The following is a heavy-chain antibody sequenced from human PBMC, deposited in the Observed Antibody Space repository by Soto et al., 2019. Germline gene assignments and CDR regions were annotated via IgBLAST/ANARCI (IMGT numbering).Heavy chain of an antibody. CDR2: ISGSGGST. J-gene: IGHJ3*02. V-gene: IGHV3-23*01. D-gene: IGHD2-2*01. CDR3: AKTGYCSSTSCFLPSPSTFDI. CDR1: GFTFSSYA. Sequence: GGSLRLSCAASGFTFSSYAMSWVRQAPGKGLEWVSAISGSGGSTYYADSVKGRFTISRDNSKNTLYLQMNSLRAEDTAVYYCAKTGYCSSTSCFLPSPSTFDIWGQGTMVTVSS.